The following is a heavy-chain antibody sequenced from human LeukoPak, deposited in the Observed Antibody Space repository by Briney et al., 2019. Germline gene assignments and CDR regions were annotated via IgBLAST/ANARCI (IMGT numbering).Heavy chain of an antibody. CDR2: ICSGGST. CDR3: ARMDFWSGYHDY. J-gene: IGHJ4*02. V-gene: IGHV3-53*01. CDR1: GFTVSSNY. D-gene: IGHD3-3*01. Sequence: GGSLRLSCAASGFTVSSNYMSWVRQAPGKGLEWVSVICSGGSTYYADSVKGRFTISRDNSKNTLYLQMNSLRAEDTAVYYCARMDFWSGYHDYWGQGTLVTVSS.